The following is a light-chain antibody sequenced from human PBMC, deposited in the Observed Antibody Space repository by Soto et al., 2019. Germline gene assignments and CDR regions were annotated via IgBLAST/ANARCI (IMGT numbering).Light chain of an antibody. V-gene: IGLV7-43*01. Sequence: QAVVTQEPSLTVSPGGTVTLTCASNTGAITIGYCPNWFQQKSGQAPRALIYGTSNKHSWTPARFSGSLLGGKAALTLSGVQPEDEAEYYCLLHYGGAGVFGGGTKVTVL. CDR2: GTS. J-gene: IGLJ3*02. CDR3: LLHYGGAGV. CDR1: TGAITIGYC.